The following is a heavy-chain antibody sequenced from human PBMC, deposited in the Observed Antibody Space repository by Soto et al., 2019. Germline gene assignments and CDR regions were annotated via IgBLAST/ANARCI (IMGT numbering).Heavy chain of an antibody. D-gene: IGHD6-6*01. CDR1: GFTFSSYG. J-gene: IGHJ4*02. V-gene: IGHV3-33*01. Sequence: GGSLRLSCAASGFTFSSYGMHWVRQAPGKGLEWVAVIWYDGSNKYYADSVKGRFTISRDNSKNTLYLQMNSLRAEDTAVYYCARELSIAARLLDYWGQGTLVTVSS. CDR2: IWYDGSNK. CDR3: ARELSIAARLLDY.